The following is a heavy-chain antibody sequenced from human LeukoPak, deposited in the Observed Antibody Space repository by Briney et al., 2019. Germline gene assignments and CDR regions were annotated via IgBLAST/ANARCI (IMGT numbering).Heavy chain of an antibody. CDR3: ARGGHYYDSSGPQYFQH. J-gene: IGHJ1*01. CDR2: IYYSGST. CDR1: GGSISSSSYY. Sequence: SETLSLTCTASGGSISSSSYYWGWIRQPPGKGLEWIGSIYYSGSTYYNPSLKSRVTISVDTSKNQFSLKLSSVTAADTAVYYCARGGHYYDSSGPQYFQHWGQGTLVTVSS. D-gene: IGHD3-22*01. V-gene: IGHV4-39*07.